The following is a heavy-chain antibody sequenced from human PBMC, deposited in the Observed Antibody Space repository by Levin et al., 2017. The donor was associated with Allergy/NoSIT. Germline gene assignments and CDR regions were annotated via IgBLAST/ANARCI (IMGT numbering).Heavy chain of an antibody. V-gene: IGHV3-49*03. D-gene: IGHD3/OR15-3a*01. J-gene: IGHJ6*03. CDR1: GFTFGDYA. CDR2: IRSKAYGGTT. Sequence: GESLKISCTASGFTFGDYAMSWFRQAPGKGLEWVGFIRSKAYGGTTEYAASVKGRFTISRDDSKSIAYLQMNSLKTEDTAVYYCTRDLVSDWLLPLGYYYYMDVWGKGTTVTVSS. CDR3: TRDLVSDWLLPLGYYYYMDV.